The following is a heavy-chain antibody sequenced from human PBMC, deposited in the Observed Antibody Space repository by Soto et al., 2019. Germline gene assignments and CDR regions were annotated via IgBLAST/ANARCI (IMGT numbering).Heavy chain of an antibody. V-gene: IGHV3-33*06. Sequence: GGSLRLSCAASGFTFSSYGMHWVRQAPGKGLEWVAVIWYDGSNKYYADSVKGRFTISRDNSKNTLYLQMNSLRAEDTAVYYCAKESPAMAPKTYYYGMDVWGQGTTVTVSS. D-gene: IGHD5-18*01. CDR1: GFTFSSYG. CDR3: AKESPAMAPKTYYYGMDV. CDR2: IWYDGSNK. J-gene: IGHJ6*02.